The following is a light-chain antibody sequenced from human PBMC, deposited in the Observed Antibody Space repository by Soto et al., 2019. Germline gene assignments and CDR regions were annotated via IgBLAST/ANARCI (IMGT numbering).Light chain of an antibody. Sequence: QSVLTQPPSASGTPGQRVTISCSGSSSNIGSNYVYWYQQLPGTAPKILIYRNNQRPSGVPDRFSCSKSGTSASLAISGLRSEDEADYYCAAWDDSLSAHVVFGGGTKLTVL. V-gene: IGLV1-47*01. CDR1: SSNIGSNY. J-gene: IGLJ2*01. CDR2: RNN. CDR3: AAWDDSLSAHVV.